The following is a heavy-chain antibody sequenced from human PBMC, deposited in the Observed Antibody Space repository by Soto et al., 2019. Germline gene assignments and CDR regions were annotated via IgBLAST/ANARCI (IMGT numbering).Heavy chain of an antibody. V-gene: IGHV3-74*01. D-gene: IGHD3-22*01. CDR3: IRGDGDRYDGNGYLGRQ. J-gene: IGHJ4*02. Sequence: EVQLVESGGGLVQPGGSLRLSCAASGFTFSSYWMHWVRQAPGKGLVWVSRINIEGSRISYADSVKGRCTISRDNANKTLYMEMNSLRAEDTAAYYCIRGDGDRYDGNGYLGRQWGQGTLVTVSS. CDR2: INIEGSRI. CDR1: GFTFSSYW.